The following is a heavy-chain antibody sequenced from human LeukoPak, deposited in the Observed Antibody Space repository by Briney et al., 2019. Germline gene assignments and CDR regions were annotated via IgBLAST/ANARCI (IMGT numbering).Heavy chain of an antibody. CDR3: ARGSSSWYYFDY. CDR1: GGSISSGSYY. J-gene: IGHJ4*02. D-gene: IGHD6-13*01. CDR2: IYTSGST. V-gene: IGHV4-61*02. Sequence: PSETLSLTCTVSGGSISSGSYYWSWIRRPAGKGLEWIGRIYTSGSTNYNPSLKSRVTISVDTSKNQFSLKLSSVTAADTAVYYCARGSSSWYYFDYWGQGTLVTVSS.